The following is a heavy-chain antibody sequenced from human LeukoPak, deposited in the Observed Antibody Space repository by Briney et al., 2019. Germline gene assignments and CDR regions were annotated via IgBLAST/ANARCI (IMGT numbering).Heavy chain of an antibody. J-gene: IGHJ4*02. D-gene: IGHD5-24*01. CDR1: GFTFSSYS. Sequence: GGSLRLSCAASGFTFSSYSMNWVRQAPGKGLEWVSSISSSSSYIYYADPVKGRFTISRDNAKNSLYLQMNSLRAEDTAVYYCARDDGYSNFDYWGQGTLVTVSS. V-gene: IGHV3-21*01. CDR3: ARDDGYSNFDY. CDR2: ISSSSSYI.